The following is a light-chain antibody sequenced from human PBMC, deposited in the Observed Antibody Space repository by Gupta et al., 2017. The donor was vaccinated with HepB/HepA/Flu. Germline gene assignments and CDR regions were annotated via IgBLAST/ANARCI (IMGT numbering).Light chain of an antibody. CDR3: CSYAGSSPYV. V-gene: IGLV2-23*02. CDR2: EVS. Sequence: SALPQPASVSGSPGQSITISCTGTSSDVGSYNLGSWYQQHPGKAPKLMIYEVSKRPAGVANRFSGSKAGNTAFPTISGLQGEDEADYYCCSYAGSSPYVFGTGTKVTVL. CDR1: SSDVGSYNL. J-gene: IGLJ1*01.